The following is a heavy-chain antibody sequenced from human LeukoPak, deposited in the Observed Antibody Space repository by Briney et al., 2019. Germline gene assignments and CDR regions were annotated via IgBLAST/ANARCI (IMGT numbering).Heavy chain of an antibody. J-gene: IGHJ4*02. V-gene: IGHV1-2*02. CDR3: ARRLIAAAGADY. CDR1: GYTFTGYY. Sequence: ASVKVSCKASGYTFTGYYMHWVRQAPGQGLEWMGWINPNSGGTNYAQKFQGRVTMTRDTSISTAYMEPSRLRSDDTAVYYCARRLIAAAGADYWGQGTLVTVSS. D-gene: IGHD6-13*01. CDR2: INPNSGGT.